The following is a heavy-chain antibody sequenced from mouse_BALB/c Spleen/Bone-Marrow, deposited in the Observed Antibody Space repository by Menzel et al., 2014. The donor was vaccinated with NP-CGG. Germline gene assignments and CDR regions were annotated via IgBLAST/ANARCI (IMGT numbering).Heavy chain of an antibody. D-gene: IGHD2-13*01. CDR2: IDTSYTYT. Sequence: VQLQQSGAELVMPGASVKMSCKASGYTFTDYWIHWVKQRPGQGLEWIGAIDTSYTYTTYNQKFEGKATLTVDASSSTAYMQLSSLTAEASAVYYCANIYDGDCGWFSYWGQGTLVTASA. V-gene: IGHV1-69*01. J-gene: IGHJ3*01. CDR1: GYTFTDYW. CDR3: ANIYDGDCGWFSY.